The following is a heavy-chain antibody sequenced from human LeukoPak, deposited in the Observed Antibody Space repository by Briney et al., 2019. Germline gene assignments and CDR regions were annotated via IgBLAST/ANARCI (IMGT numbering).Heavy chain of an antibody. CDR2: ISYDGSSK. V-gene: IGHV3-30*04. Sequence: GGSLRLSCAASGFTFSTYAMHWVRQAPGKGLEWVAVISYDGSSKYYADSVKGRFTISRDNSKNTLYLQMNSLRAEDTAVYYCADNYYDSSGYTLGAFDIWGQGTMVTVSS. D-gene: IGHD3-22*01. J-gene: IGHJ3*02. CDR1: GFTFSTYA. CDR3: ADNYYDSSGYTLGAFDI.